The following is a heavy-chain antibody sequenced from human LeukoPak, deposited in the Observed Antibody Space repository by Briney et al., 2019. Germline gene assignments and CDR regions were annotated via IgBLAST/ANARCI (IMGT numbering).Heavy chain of an antibody. Sequence: PSETLSLTCAVYGGSFSGYYWSWIRQPPGKGLEWIGEINHSGSTNYNPSLKSRVTISVDTSKNQFSLKLSSVTAADTAVYYCARVYCSGGSCYDSRGWFDPWGQGTLVTVSS. J-gene: IGHJ5*02. D-gene: IGHD2-15*01. CDR2: INHSGST. V-gene: IGHV4-34*01. CDR1: GGSFSGYY. CDR3: ARVYCSGGSCYDSRGWFDP.